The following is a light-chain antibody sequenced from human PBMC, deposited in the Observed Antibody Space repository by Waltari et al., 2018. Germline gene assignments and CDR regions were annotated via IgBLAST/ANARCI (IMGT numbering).Light chain of an antibody. CDR1: QSVSKNY. J-gene: IGKJ1*01. V-gene: IGKV3-20*01. CDR2: TAS. CDR3: QQYDNFLWT. Sequence: ENVLTQSPGTLSLSPGERATLSCRASQSVSKNYLAWYQQKPGQPPRLLIYTASSRATGIPDRFSGSGSGTDFTRTISGLEPEDFAVYYCQQYDNFLWTFGQGTKVEI.